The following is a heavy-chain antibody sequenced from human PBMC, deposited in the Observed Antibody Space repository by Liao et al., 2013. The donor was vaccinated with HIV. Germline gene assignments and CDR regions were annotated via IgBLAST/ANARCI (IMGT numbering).Heavy chain of an antibody. CDR3: ARTDQYYDFWNGYENWFDP. D-gene: IGHD3-3*01. V-gene: IGHV4-59*01. Sequence: QVQLQESGPGLVNPSETLSLTCTVSSGSIKNYYWSWIRQAPGEKLQWIGYVYYTGSTKYNPSLKSRATISVDTSQNQFSLRLSSVTAADTAVYYCARTDQYYDFWNGYENWFDPWGQGTLVTVSS. CDR1: SGSIKNYY. J-gene: IGHJ5*02. CDR2: VYYTGST.